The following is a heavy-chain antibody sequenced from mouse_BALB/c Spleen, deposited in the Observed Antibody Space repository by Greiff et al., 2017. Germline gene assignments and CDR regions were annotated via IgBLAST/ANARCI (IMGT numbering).Heavy chain of an antibody. CDR1: GFTFSDYG. CDR2: ISNLAYSI. J-gene: IGHJ2*01. CDR3: AREDDDYFDY. Sequence: EVQGVESGGGLVQPGGSRKLSCAASGFTFSDYGMAWVRQAPGKGPEWVAFISNLAYSIYYADTVTGRFTISRENAKNTLYLEMSSLRSEDTAMYYCAREDDDYFDYWGQGTTLTVSS. D-gene: IGHD2-12*01. V-gene: IGHV5-15*02.